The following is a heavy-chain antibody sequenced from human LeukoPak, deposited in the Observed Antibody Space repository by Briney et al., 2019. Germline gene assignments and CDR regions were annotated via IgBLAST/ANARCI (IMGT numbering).Heavy chain of an antibody. CDR1: GFTFSAYA. CDR2: IRGSGSYT. CDR3: ARDRSGGYDLEGEAFNI. V-gene: IGHV3-21*01. J-gene: IGHJ3*02. Sequence: GGSLRLSCTASGFTFSAYAMMWVRQAPGKGPEWVSCIRGSGSYTYYADSVQGRFTISRDNAKNTLFLQLNSLRDEDTAVYYCARDRSGGYDLEGEAFNIWGQGTMVTVSS. D-gene: IGHD5-12*01.